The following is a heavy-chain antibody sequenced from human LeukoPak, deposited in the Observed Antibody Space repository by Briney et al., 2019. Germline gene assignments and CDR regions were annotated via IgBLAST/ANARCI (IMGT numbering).Heavy chain of an antibody. D-gene: IGHD6-13*01. CDR1: GFTFSSYS. CDR3: ARDLIWGQQLVTYFDY. Sequence: GGSLRLSCAASGFTFSSYSMNWVRQAPGKGLEWVSSISSSSSYIYYADSVKGRFTISRDNAKNSLYLQMNSLRAEDTAVYYCARDLIWGQQLVTYFDYWGQGTLVTVSS. CDR2: ISSSSSYI. V-gene: IGHV3-21*01. J-gene: IGHJ4*02.